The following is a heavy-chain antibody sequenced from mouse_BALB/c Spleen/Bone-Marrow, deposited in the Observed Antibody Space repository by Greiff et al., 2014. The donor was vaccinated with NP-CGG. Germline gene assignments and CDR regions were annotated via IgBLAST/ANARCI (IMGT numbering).Heavy chain of an antibody. CDR2: IDPANGNT. J-gene: IGHJ2*01. CDR1: GFNIKDTY. Sequence: EVKLVESGAELVKPGASVKLSCTASGFNIKDTYMHWVKQRPEQGLEWIGRIDPANGNTKYDPKFQGKATITADTSSNTAYLQLSSLTSEDTAVHYCARYRLGTYFDYWGQGTTLTVSS. CDR3: ARYRLGTYFDY. D-gene: IGHD2-14*01. V-gene: IGHV14-3*02.